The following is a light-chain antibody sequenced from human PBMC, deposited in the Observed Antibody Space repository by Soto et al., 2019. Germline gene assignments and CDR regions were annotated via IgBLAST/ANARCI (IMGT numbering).Light chain of an antibody. CDR3: QQREHWPPIT. V-gene: IGKV3-15*01. CDR2: GAS. J-gene: IGKJ5*01. CDR1: QSVSLS. Sequence: EIVLTQSPATLSVSLGDSATLSCRASQSVSLSLAWFQMRPGQPPRLLIYGASTRATDIPARFSGSGSGTDLTLTISSLEPEDFAVYYCQQREHWPPITFGQGTRLEIK.